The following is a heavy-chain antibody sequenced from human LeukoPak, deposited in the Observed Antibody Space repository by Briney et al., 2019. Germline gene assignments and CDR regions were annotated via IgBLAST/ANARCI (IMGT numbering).Heavy chain of an antibody. J-gene: IGHJ4*02. Sequence: ASVKVSCKASGGTFSSYAISWVRQAPGQGREWMGRIIPIFGTANYAQKFQGRVTITTDESTSTAYMELSSLRSEDTAVYYCAYSGSYDSPFDYWGQGTLVTVSS. CDR3: AYSGSYDSPFDY. CDR2: IIPIFGTA. D-gene: IGHD1-26*01. V-gene: IGHV1-69*05. CDR1: GGTFSSYA.